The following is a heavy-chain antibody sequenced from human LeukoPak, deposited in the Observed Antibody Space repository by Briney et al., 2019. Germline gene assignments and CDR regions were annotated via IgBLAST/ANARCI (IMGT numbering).Heavy chain of an antibody. CDR2: IYTSGST. CDR3: ARQKWAVVTAPYYFDY. CDR1: GGSISSGSYY. D-gene: IGHD5-18*01. V-gene: IGHV4-61*02. J-gene: IGHJ4*02. Sequence: SQTLSLTCTVSGGSISSGSYYWSWIRQPAGKGLECIGRIYTSGSTNYNPSLKSRVTISVDTSKNQFSLKLSSVTAADTAVYYCARQKWAVVTAPYYFDYWGQGTLVTVSS.